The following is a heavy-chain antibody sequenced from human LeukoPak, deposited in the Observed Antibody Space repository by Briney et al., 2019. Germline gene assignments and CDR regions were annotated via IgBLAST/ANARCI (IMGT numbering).Heavy chain of an antibody. J-gene: IGHJ4*02. Sequence: GGSLRLSCAASGFTFSSYGMHWVRQAPGKGLEWVAVISYDGSNKYYADSVKGRFTISRDNSKNTLYLQMNSLRAEDTAVYYCARDSSGSYLFDYWGQGTLVTVSS. V-gene: IGHV3-30*19. CDR3: ARDSSGSYLFDY. CDR2: ISYDGSNK. D-gene: IGHD1-26*01. CDR1: GFTFSSYG.